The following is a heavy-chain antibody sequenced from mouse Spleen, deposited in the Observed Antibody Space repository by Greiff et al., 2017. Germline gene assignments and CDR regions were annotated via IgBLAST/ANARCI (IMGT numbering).Heavy chain of an antibody. CDR1: GYTFTSYT. Sequence: QVHVKQSGAELARPGASVKMSCKASGYTFTSYTMHWVKQRPGQGLEWIGYINPSSGYTKYNQKFKDKATLTADKSSSTAYMQLSSLTSEDSAVYYCARESYGSSYRFAYWGQGTLVTVSA. CDR2: INPSSGYT. V-gene: IGHV1-4*01. J-gene: IGHJ3*01. D-gene: IGHD1-1*01. CDR3: ARESYGSSYRFAY.